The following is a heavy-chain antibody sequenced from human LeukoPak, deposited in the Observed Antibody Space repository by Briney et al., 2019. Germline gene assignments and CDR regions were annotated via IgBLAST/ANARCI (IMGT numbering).Heavy chain of an antibody. CDR3: ATWRGYSTSWYERNWFDP. J-gene: IGHJ5*02. Sequence: ASVTVSCKASGYSFTSHYMHWVRQAPGQGLEWMGFINPRGTSTICAEKFQGRIIVTRDMSTTTDYMELSSLKSDDTAVYYCATWRGYSTSWYERNWFDPWGQGTLVTVSS. V-gene: IGHV1-46*01. CDR2: INPRGTST. D-gene: IGHD6-13*01. CDR1: GYSFTSHY.